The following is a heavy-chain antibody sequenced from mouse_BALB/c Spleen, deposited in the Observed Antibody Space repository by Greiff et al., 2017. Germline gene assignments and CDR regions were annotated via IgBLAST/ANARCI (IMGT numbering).Heavy chain of an antibody. Sequence: VQLQESGPGLVKPSQSLFLACSITGFPITSGYYWIWIRQSPGKPLEWMGYITHSGETFYNPSLQSPISITRETSKNQFFLQLNSVTTEDTAMYYCAGDSTMITTKAMDYWGQGTSVTVSS. CDR3: AGDSTMITTKAMDY. CDR2: ITHSGET. J-gene: IGHJ4*01. CDR1: GFPITSGYY. D-gene: IGHD2-4*01. V-gene: IGHV12-3*02.